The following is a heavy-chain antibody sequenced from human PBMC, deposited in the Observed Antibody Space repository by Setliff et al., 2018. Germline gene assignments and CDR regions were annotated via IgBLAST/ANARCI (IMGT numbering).Heavy chain of an antibody. J-gene: IGHJ4*02. Sequence: GGSLRLSCAASGFTFSSYSINWVRQAPGKGLEWVSYISSSSSTIYYADSVKGRFTISRDNAKNSLYLRMNSLRAEDTAVYYCARGGGIVVVVAATEIDYWGQGTLVTVSS. V-gene: IGHV3-48*04. D-gene: IGHD2-15*01. CDR1: GFTFSSYS. CDR3: ARGGGIVVVVAATEIDY. CDR2: ISSSSSTI.